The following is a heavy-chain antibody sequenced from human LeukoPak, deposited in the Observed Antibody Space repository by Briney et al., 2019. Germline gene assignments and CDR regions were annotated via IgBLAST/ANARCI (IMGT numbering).Heavy chain of an antibody. J-gene: IGHJ4*02. CDR1: GFTFSSYE. D-gene: IGHD6-19*01. CDR3: ARTYSSGWYYFDY. Sequence: GGSLRLSCAPSGFTFSSYEMNWVRQAPGKGLEWVSYISSSGSTIYYADSVKGRFTISRDNAKNSLYLQMNSRRAEDTAVYYCARTYSSGWYYFDYWGQGTLVTVSS. CDR2: ISSSGSTI. V-gene: IGHV3-48*03.